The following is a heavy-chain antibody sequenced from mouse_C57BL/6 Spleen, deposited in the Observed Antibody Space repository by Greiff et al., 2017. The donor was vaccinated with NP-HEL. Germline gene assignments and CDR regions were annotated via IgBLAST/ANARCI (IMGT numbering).Heavy chain of an antibody. CDR1: GFTFSDYY. Sequence: EVKLVESEGGLVQPGSSMKLSCTASGFTFSDYYMAWVRQVPEKGLEWVANINYDGSSTYYLDSLKSRFIISRDNAKNILYLQMSSLKSEDTATYYCARVLLYYYAMDYWGQGTSVTVSS. CDR2: INYDGSST. CDR3: ARVLLYYYAMDY. V-gene: IGHV5-16*01. D-gene: IGHD2-14*01. J-gene: IGHJ4*01.